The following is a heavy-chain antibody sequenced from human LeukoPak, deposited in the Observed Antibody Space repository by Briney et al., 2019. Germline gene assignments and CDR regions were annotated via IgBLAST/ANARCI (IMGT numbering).Heavy chain of an antibody. D-gene: IGHD1-26*01. J-gene: IGHJ6*03. CDR2: ITTSSSYI. V-gene: IGHV3-21*06. Sequence: PGGSLRLSCAASGFSFSTYNMNWVRQAPGKGLEWVSSITTSSSYIYYADSVKGRFTISRDNAKSSLYLQMNSLRDEDTAVYYCARDPYSGSYGDYHYYYMDVWGKGTTVTISS. CDR1: GFSFSTYN. CDR3: ARDPYSGSYGDYHYYYMDV.